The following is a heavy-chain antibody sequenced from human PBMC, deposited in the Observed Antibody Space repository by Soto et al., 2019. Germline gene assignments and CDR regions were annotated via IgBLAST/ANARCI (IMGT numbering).Heavy chain of an antibody. D-gene: IGHD3-22*01. CDR3: ARTYFYDSSAHTLLLAFDY. V-gene: IGHV4-34*01. CDR2: IYYSGST. Sequence: SETLSLTCAVFGGSFSGYYWNWIRQPPGKGLEWIGSIYYSGSTYYHPSLRSRVTISADRSMNQFSLRLSSVTAADTAVYYCARTYFYDSSAHTLLLAFDYWGQGTLVTVSS. CDR1: GGSFSGYY. J-gene: IGHJ4*02.